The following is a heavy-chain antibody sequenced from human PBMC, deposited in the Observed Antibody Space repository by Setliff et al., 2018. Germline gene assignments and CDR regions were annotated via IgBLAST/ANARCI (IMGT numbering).Heavy chain of an antibody. D-gene: IGHD3-22*01. V-gene: IGHV4-59*01. J-gene: IGHJ4*02. CDR1: DGSLSTYY. CDR2: VYYSGTA. CDR3: AREQGRSYYDSSGFDS. Sequence: SETLSLTCTVSDGSLSTYYWSWIRQPPGKGLEFIGYVYYSGTANYSPSLRSRLTISVDTSKNQFSLKLSSVTAADTAVYYCAREQGRSYYDSSGFDSWGQGTLVTVSS.